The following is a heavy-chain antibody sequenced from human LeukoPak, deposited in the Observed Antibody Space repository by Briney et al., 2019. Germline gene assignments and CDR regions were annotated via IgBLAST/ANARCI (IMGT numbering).Heavy chain of an antibody. CDR2: IHPGDSDT. CDR1: GYSFTSYW. V-gene: IGHV5-51*01. Sequence: GESLKISCKGSGYSFTSYWIGWMRQMPGKGLEWMGIIHPGDSDTRYSPSFQGQVTISADKSISTAYLQWSSLKASDTAIYYCARAGTYYYYRMDVWGKGTTVTVFS. D-gene: IGHD6-19*01. J-gene: IGHJ6*04. CDR3: ARAGTYYYYRMDV.